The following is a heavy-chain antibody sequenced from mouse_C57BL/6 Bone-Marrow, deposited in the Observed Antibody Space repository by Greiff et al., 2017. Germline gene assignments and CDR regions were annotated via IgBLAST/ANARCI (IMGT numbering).Heavy chain of an antibody. CDR1: GYTFTSYW. CDR3: ARSGSSYDY. Sequence: QVQLQQPGAELVRPGSSVTLSCKASGYTFTSYWMHWVKQRPIQGLEWIGNIDPSVSVTHYNQKFKDKATLTVDKSSSTAYMQLSSLTSGDSAVYYCARSGSSYDYWGQGTTRTVSS. J-gene: IGHJ2*01. CDR2: IDPSVSVT. D-gene: IGHD1-1*01. V-gene: IGHV1-52*01.